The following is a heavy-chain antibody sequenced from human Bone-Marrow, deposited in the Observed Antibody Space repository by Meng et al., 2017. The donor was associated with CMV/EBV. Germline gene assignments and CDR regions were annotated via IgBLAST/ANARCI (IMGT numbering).Heavy chain of an antibody. CDR3: ARDLLEGRY. D-gene: IGHD3-3*01. V-gene: IGHV3-30-3*01. CDR2: ISYDGSIK. Sequence: GESLKISCAASGFAFSSFTMHWVRRAPGKGLEWVAVISYDGSIKYYADSVKGRFTISRDNSKNTLYLQMNSLRAEDTAVYYCARDLLEGRYWGQGTLVTVSS. CDR1: GFAFSSFT. J-gene: IGHJ4*02.